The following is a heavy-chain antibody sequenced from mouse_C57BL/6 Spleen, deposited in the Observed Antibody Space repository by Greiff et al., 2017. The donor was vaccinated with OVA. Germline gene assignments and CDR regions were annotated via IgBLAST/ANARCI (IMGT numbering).Heavy chain of an antibody. Sequence: QVQLKQPGAELVRPGTSVKLSCKASGYTFTSYWMHWVKQRPGQGLEWIGVIDPSDSYTNYNQKFKGKATLTVDTSSSTAYMQLSSLTSEDSAVYYCAPTGTYGYFDVWGTGTTVTVSS. CDR2: IDPSDSYT. J-gene: IGHJ1*03. V-gene: IGHV1-59*01. CDR1: GYTFTSYW. D-gene: IGHD4-1*02. CDR3: APTGTYGYFDV.